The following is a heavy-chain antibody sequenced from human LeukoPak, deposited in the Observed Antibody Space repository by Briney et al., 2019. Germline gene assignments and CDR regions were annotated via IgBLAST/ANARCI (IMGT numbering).Heavy chain of an antibody. CDR1: GFTFSSYG. CDR3: AKLAKYFYGSETYYFFEH. CDR2: ISSSSSTI. J-gene: IGHJ4*02. V-gene: IGHV3-48*04. Sequence: GGSLRLSCATSGFTFSSYGMTWVRQAPGKGLEWVSYISSSSSTIYYADSVKGRFTISRDNAKNSLYLQMNTLRVEDTAVYYCAKLAKYFYGSETYYFFEHWGQGTPVTASS. D-gene: IGHD3-10*01.